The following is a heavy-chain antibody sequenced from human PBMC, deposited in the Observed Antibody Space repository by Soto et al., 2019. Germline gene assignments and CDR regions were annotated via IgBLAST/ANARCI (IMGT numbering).Heavy chain of an antibody. CDR1: GGSFSGYY. D-gene: IGHD6-13*01. J-gene: IGHJ4*02. CDR3: ARAPRIAAARRVFDY. V-gene: IGHV4-34*01. Sequence: SETLSLTCAVYGGSFSGYYWSWIRQPPGKGLEWIGEINHSGSTNYNPSLKSRVTISVDTSKNQFSLKLSSVTAADTAVYYCARAPRIAAARRVFDYWGQGTLVTVSS. CDR2: INHSGST.